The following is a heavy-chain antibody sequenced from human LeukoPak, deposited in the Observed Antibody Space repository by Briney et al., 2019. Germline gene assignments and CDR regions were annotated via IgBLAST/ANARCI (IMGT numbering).Heavy chain of an antibody. V-gene: IGHV4-38-2*02. Sequence: SETLSLTCAVPGYSISSGYYWGWIRQPPGKGLEWIGSIYHSGSTYYNPSLKSRVTISVDTSKNQFSLKLSSVTAADTAVYYCARESWRWLQLPSYFDYWGQGTLVTVSS. CDR1: GYSISSGYY. J-gene: IGHJ4*02. CDR3: ARESWRWLQLPSYFDY. D-gene: IGHD5-24*01. CDR2: IYHSGST.